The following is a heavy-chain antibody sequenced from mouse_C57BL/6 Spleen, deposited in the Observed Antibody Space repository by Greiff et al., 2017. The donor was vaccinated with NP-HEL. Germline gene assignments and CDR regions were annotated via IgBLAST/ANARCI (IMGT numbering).Heavy chain of an antibody. CDR2: INPSTGGT. D-gene: IGHD2-4*01. J-gene: IGHJ2*01. CDR3: ARGDDYYYFDY. Sequence: VQLQQSGPELVKPGASVKISCKASGYSFTGYYMHWVKQSSEKSLEWIGEINPSTGGTSYNQKFKGKATLTVDKSSSTAYMQLKSLTSEDSAVYYCARGDDYYYFDYWGQGTTLTVSS. V-gene: IGHV1-43*01. CDR1: GYSFTGYY.